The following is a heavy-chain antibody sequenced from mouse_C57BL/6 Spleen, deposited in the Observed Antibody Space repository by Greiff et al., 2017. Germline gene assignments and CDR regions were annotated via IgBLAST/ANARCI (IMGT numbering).Heavy chain of an antibody. CDR3: ARTLPWSAMDY. J-gene: IGHJ4*01. D-gene: IGHD4-1*01. CDR2: ISSGSSTI. CDR1: GFTFSDYG. V-gene: IGHV5-17*01. Sequence: EVMLVESGGGLVRPGGSLKLSCAASGFTFSDYGMHWVRQAPEKGLEWVAYISSGSSTIYYADTVKGRVTISRDNAKNTLFLQMTSLRSEDTAMYYCARTLPWSAMDYWGQGTSVTVSS.